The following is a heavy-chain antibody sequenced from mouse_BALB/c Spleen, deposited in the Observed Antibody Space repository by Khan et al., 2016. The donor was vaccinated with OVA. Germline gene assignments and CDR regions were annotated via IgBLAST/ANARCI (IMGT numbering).Heavy chain of an antibody. CDR3: ARLFNWDAMDY. J-gene: IGHJ4*01. CDR1: GFDFSRYW. D-gene: IGHD4-1*02. V-gene: IGHV4-2*02. CDR2: INPGSSTI. Sequence: EVELVESGGGLVQPGGSLNLPCAASGFDFSRYWMSWARQAPGKGQEWIGEINPGSSTINYTPSLKDKFIISRDNAKNTLYLQMSKVRSEDTALYYCARLFNWDAMDYWGQGTSVTVSS.